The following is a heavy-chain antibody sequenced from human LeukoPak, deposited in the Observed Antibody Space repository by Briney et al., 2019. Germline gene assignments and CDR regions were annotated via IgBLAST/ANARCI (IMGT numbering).Heavy chain of an antibody. J-gene: IGHJ4*02. CDR2: IKSKADGETT. CDR3: AIDEPNYAPYDFDF. Sequence: GGSLRLSCAASGFTFSSFWMTWVRQAPGKGLEWVGRIKSKADGETTDYASPVKGRFTISRDDSNNMAYLQMNSLKIEDTAVYYCAIDEPNYAPYDFDFWGQGTLVTVSS. D-gene: IGHD4/OR15-4a*01. V-gene: IGHV3-15*01. CDR1: GFTFSSFW.